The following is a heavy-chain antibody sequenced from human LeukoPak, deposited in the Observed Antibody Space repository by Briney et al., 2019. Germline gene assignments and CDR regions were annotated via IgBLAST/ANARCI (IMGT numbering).Heavy chain of an antibody. CDR1: SGSISSHY. Sequence: SETLSLTCTVSSGSISSHYWSWIRQPPGKGLEWVGYIYYSGSTDYNPSLRSRVTISVDTSKNQFSLKLSSVTAADTAVYYCARGRCSSTSCYRRNWFDPWGQGTLVTVSS. V-gene: IGHV4-59*11. D-gene: IGHD2-2*01. CDR3: ARGRCSSTSCYRRNWFDP. J-gene: IGHJ5*02. CDR2: IYYSGST.